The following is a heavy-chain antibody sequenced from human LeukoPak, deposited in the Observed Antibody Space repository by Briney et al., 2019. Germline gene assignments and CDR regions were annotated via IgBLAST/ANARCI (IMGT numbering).Heavy chain of an antibody. CDR1: GFTFNNYA. Sequence: PGGSLRLSCVASGFTFNNYAMHWVRQAPGKGLEWVAVIWYDGSNKYYADSVKGRFTISRDNSKNTLYLQMNSLRAEDTAVYYCAREEVGAPGDYWGQGTLVTVSS. CDR3: AREEVGAPGDY. J-gene: IGHJ4*02. CDR2: IWYDGSNK. V-gene: IGHV3-33*01. D-gene: IGHD1-26*01.